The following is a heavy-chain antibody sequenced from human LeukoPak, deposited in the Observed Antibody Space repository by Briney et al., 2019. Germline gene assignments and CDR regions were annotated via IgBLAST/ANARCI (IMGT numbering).Heavy chain of an antibody. CDR3: ARTARRDFFNI. J-gene: IGHJ3*02. CDR2: IRQEGSEK. CDR1: GFTFSSYW. V-gene: IGHV3-7*01. D-gene: IGHD3-3*01. Sequence: GGSLRLSCAASGFTFSSYWMSWVRQAPGKGLEWVANIRQEGSEKYYVDSVKGRFTISRDNAKNSLYLQMNSLRADDTAVYYFARTARRDFFNIWGQGKRVTVSS.